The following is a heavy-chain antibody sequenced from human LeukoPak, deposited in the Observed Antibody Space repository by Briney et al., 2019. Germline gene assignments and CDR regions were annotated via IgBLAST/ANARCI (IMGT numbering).Heavy chain of an antibody. CDR1: GFTFSSSY. Sequence: GGSLRLSCAASGFTFSSSYMNWVRQAPGKGLEWVSYISSSGSTIYYADSVKGRFTISRDNAKNSLYLQMNSLRAEDTAVYYCAELGITMIGGVWGKGTTVTISS. D-gene: IGHD3-10*02. CDR3: AELGITMIGGV. CDR2: ISSSGSTI. V-gene: IGHV3-48*03. J-gene: IGHJ6*04.